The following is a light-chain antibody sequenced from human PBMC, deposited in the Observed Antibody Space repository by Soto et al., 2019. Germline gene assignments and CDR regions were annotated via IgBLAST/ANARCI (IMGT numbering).Light chain of an antibody. CDR2: DAS. CDR3: QQRSNWPPYT. Sequence: EIVLTQSPATLSLSPGERATLSCRASQSVSSYFAWYQQKPGQAPRLLIYDASNRASGIPARFSGSGSGTGFTLTIRRLEPEDFAVYYCQQRSNWPPYTVGQGTKLDIK. CDR1: QSVSSY. V-gene: IGKV3-11*01. J-gene: IGKJ2*01.